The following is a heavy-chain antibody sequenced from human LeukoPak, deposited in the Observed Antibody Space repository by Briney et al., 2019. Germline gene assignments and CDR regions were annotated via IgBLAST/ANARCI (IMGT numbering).Heavy chain of an antibody. CDR3: ARSGWSSSWYGHYYYYMDV. V-gene: IGHV1-2*06. CDR1: GYTFTGSY. J-gene: IGHJ6*03. Sequence: ASVKVSCKASGYTFTGSYMHWVRQAPGQGLEWMGRINPNSGGTNYAQKFQGRVTMTRDTSISTAYMELSRLRSDDTAVYYCARSGWSSSWYGHYYYYMDVWGKGTTVTVSS. CDR2: INPNSGGT. D-gene: IGHD6-13*01.